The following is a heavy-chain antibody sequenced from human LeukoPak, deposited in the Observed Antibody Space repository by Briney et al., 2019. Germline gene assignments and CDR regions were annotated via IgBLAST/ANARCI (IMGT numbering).Heavy chain of an antibody. J-gene: IGHJ3*02. CDR1: GGTFSSYA. V-gene: IGHV1-69*05. CDR3: ARDWSGGDAFDI. CDR2: IIPIFGTA. Sequence: SVKVSCKASGGTFSSYAISWVRQAPGQGLEWMGGIIPIFGTANYAQKFQGRVTITTDESTSTAYMELSSLRSEDTAVYYCARDWSGGDAFDIWGQGTMGTVSS. D-gene: IGHD3-3*01.